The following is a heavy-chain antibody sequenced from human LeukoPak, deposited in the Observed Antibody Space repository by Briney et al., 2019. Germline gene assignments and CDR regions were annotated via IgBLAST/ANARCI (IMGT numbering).Heavy chain of an antibody. CDR3: AKIQQSSGWYRGAGY. CDR1: GFTFSSYA. CDR2: ISGSGGST. D-gene: IGHD6-19*01. V-gene: IGHV3-23*01. Sequence: GGSLRLSCAASGFTFSSYAMSWVRQAPGKGLEWVSAISGSGGSTYYADSVKGRFTISRDNSKNTLYLQMNSLRAEDTAVYYCAKIQQSSGWYRGAGYWGQGTLVTVSS. J-gene: IGHJ4*02.